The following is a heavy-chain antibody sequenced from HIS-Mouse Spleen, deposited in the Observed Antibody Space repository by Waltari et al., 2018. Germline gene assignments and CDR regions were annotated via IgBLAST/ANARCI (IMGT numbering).Heavy chain of an antibody. CDR1: GGPISSSSYY. CDR3: AREIPYSSSWYDWYFDL. CDR2: IYYSGST. D-gene: IGHD6-13*01. J-gene: IGHJ2*01. V-gene: IGHV4-39*07. Sequence: QLQLQESGPGLVKPSETLSLTCPVSGGPISSSSYYSAWIRQPPGKGLEWIGSIYYSGSTYYNPSLKSRVTISVDTSKNQFSLKLSSVTAADTAVYYCAREIPYSSSWYDWYFDLWGRGTLVTVSS.